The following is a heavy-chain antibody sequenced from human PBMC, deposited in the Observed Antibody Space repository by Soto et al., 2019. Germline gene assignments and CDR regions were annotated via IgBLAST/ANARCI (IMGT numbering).Heavy chain of an antibody. Sequence: GGSLRLSCAASGFTFSTYAMSWVRQAPGKGLEWVSTINSRGGSTYYADSVKGRFTISRDNSKNTLYLQMNSLRVEDTAVYYCARTQLAIHYYGMDVWGPGTTVTVSS. CDR1: GFTFSTYA. V-gene: IGHV3-23*01. D-gene: IGHD6-13*01. J-gene: IGHJ6*02. CDR3: ARTQLAIHYYGMDV. CDR2: INSRGGST.